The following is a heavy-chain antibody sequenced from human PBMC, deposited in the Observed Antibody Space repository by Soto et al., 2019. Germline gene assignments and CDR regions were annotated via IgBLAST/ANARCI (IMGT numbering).Heavy chain of an antibody. CDR3: ARGGHCTNGVCSALDY. CDR1: GGSISAYY. D-gene: IGHD2-8*01. V-gene: IGHV4-59*08. Sequence: SETLSLTCIDSGGSISAYYRSWIRQPPGKGLEWIGYIYYGGSANYNPSLKSRVTISVDTSKKQFSLRLDSVTAADTAVYYCARGGHCTNGVCSALDYWGQGTLVTVSS. J-gene: IGHJ4*02. CDR2: IYYGGSA.